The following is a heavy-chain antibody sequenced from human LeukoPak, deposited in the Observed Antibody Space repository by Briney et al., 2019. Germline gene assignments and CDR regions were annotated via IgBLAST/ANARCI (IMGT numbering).Heavy chain of an antibody. CDR1: GFTFTTYW. J-gene: IGHJ4*02. V-gene: IGHV3-7*01. Sequence: GGSLRLSCAASGFTFTTYWMSWVRQAPGKVLEWVANINQDGSEKYYVDSVKGRFTISRDNAKNSLYLQMNSLRAEDTAVYFCGRAIGSNTLWGQGTLVTVSS. CDR3: GRAIGSNTL. CDR2: INQDGSEK. D-gene: IGHD4-23*01.